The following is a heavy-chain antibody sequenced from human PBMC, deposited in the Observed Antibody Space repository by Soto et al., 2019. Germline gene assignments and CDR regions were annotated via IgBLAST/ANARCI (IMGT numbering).Heavy chain of an antibody. J-gene: IGHJ3*01. CDR2: ITHSGTT. V-gene: IGHV4-34*01. CDR1: GGSLSGNC. CDR3: ARLADGTIIQKVVRRPVDV. D-gene: IGHD3-10*02. Sequence: QVQLQQWGAGLVKPSGTLSLICAVSGGSLSGNCWSWVRQTPGKGPAWIGEITHSGTTNYNPSITRRITTSLYISKNQVVLKLNSVTAADTAVYYCARLADGTIIQKVVRRPVDVWGQCTMVTVSS.